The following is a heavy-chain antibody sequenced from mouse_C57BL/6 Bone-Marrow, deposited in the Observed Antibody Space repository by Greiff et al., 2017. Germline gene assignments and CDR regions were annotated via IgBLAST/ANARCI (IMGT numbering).Heavy chain of an antibody. J-gene: IGHJ4*01. D-gene: IGHD1-1*01. CDR1: GFNIKDDY. Sequence: EVQLQQSGAELVRPGASVKLSCTASGFNIKDDYMHWVKQRPEQGLEWIGWIDPENGDTEYASKFQGKATITADTSSNTAYLQLSRLTSEDTADYYCTTHYSGSIYYAMDYSCRGTSVTVTA. V-gene: IGHV14-4*01. CDR3: TTHYSGSIYYAMDY. CDR2: IDPENGDT.